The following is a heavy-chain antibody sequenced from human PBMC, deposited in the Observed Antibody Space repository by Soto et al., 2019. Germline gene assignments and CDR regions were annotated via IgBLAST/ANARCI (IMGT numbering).Heavy chain of an antibody. D-gene: IGHD6-19*01. CDR2: ISGSGGST. CDR3: AKDLLPGAVAGIDYFDY. Sequence: GGSLRLSCAASGFTFSSYAMSWVRQAPGKGLEWVSAISGSGGSTYYADSVKGRFTISRDNSKNTLYLQMNSLRAEDTAVYYCAKDLLPGAVAGIDYFDYWGQGTLVTVSS. V-gene: IGHV3-23*01. J-gene: IGHJ4*02. CDR1: GFTFSSYA.